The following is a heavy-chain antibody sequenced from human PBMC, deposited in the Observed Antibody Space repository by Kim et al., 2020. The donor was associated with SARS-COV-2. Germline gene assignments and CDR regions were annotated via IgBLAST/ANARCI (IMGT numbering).Heavy chain of an antibody. D-gene: IGHD6-13*01. CDR1: GFTFSNYW. Sequence: GGSLRLSCAASGFTFSNYWMTWVRQAPGKGLEWVANIKQDGSEKYYVDSVKGRFTISRDNAKNSLYLQMNSLRAEDTAVYYCAEVSIAAAGSDYWGQGTLGTVSS. V-gene: IGHV3-7*03. J-gene: IGHJ4*02. CDR3: AEVSIAAAGSDY. CDR2: IKQDGSEK.